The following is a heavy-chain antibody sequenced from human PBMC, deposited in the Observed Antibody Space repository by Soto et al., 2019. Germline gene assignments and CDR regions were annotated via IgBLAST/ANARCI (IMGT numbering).Heavy chain of an antibody. CDR1: GFTFSSYG. Sequence: GGPLRLSCAASGFTFSSYGMNWVRQAPGKGLEWVAVISYDGSNKYYADSVKGRFTISRDNSKNTLYLQMNSLRAEDTAVYYCANLYNWNDYGMDVWGQGTTVTVSS. CDR2: ISYDGSNK. J-gene: IGHJ6*02. CDR3: ANLYNWNDYGMDV. D-gene: IGHD1-1*01. V-gene: IGHV3-30*18.